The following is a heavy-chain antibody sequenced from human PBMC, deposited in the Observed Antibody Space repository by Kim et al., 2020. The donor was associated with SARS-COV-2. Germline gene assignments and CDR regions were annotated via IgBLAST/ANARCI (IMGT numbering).Heavy chain of an antibody. J-gene: IGHJ5*02. Sequence: FQGRVTMTRNTSISTAYMELSSLRSEDTAVYYCARDRGSGSYYNSEWFDPWGQGTLVTVSS. V-gene: IGHV1-8*01. D-gene: IGHD3-10*01. CDR3: ARDRGSGSYYNSEWFDP.